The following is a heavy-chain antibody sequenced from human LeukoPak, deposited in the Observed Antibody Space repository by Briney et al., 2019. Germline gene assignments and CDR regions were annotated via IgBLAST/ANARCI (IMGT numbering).Heavy chain of an antibody. CDR3: ASGGSGSYAFDY. J-gene: IGHJ4*02. CDR1: GGSFSGYY. V-gene: IGHV4-34*01. CDR2: INHSGST. Sequence: SETLSLTCAVYGGSFSGYYWGWIRQPPGKGLEWIGEINHSGSTNYNPSLKSRVTISVDTSKNQFSLKLSSVTAADTAVYYCASGGSGSYAFDYWGQGTLVNVFS. D-gene: IGHD3-10*01.